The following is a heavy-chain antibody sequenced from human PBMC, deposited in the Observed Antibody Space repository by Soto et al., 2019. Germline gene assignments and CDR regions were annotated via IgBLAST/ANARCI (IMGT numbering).Heavy chain of an antibody. CDR2: IYYSGST. J-gene: IGHJ6*03. V-gene: IGHV4-59*08. Sequence: SETLSLTCTVSGGSITNYYWSWIRQPPGKGLECIGYIYYSGSTSYNPSLKSRVAISADTSKNQFSLKLSSVTAADTAVYYCARRRGYDLYDYYYYYMDVWGKGTTVTVSS. D-gene: IGHD5-12*01. CDR1: GGSITNYY. CDR3: ARRRGYDLYDYYYYYMDV.